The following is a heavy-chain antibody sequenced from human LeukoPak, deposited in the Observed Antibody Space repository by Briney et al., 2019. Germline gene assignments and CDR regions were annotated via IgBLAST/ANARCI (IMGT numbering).Heavy chain of an antibody. CDR3: ARELEAGWYVLAY. D-gene: IGHD6-19*01. J-gene: IGHJ4*02. Sequence: SETLSLTCTVSGGSISSSSYYWGWIRQPPGKGLEWIGSIYYSGSTYYNPSLKSRVTISVDTSKNQFSLKLSSVTAADTAVYYCARELEAGWYVLAYWGQGTLVTVSS. V-gene: IGHV4-39*07. CDR1: GGSISSSSYY. CDR2: IYYSGST.